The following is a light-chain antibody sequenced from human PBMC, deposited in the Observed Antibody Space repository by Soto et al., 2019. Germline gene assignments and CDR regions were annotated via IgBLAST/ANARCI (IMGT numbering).Light chain of an antibody. Sequence: DIQMTQSPSSLAASVGDRVTISCRASQGMSNYLAWYQQKPGKAPKLLIYATSTLQSGVSSRFTGSGSGTDFTLTISSLQPEDVATYYCQKYNWPPFTFGPGTKVDI. CDR1: QGMSNY. V-gene: IGKV1-27*01. J-gene: IGKJ3*01. CDR3: QKYNWPPFT. CDR2: ATS.